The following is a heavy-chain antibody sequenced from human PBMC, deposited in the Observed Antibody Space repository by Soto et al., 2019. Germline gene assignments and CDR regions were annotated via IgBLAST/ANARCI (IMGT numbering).Heavy chain of an antibody. Sequence: SETLSLTCTVSGGSISSYYWSWIRQPPGKGLEWIGYIYYSGSTNYNPSLKSRVTISVDTSKNQFSLKLSSVTAADTAVYYCARVVAEPGREAHDSSGDYCEGGYYYYGMDVWGQGATVTVSS. D-gene: IGHD3-22*01. CDR1: GGSISSYY. CDR3: ARVVAEPGREAHDSSGDYCEGGYYYYGMDV. CDR2: IYYSGST. J-gene: IGHJ6*02. V-gene: IGHV4-59*01.